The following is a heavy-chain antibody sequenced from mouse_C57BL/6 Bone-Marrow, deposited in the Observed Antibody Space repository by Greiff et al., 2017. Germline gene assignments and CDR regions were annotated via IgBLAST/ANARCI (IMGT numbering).Heavy chain of an antibody. CDR2: IYPGSGST. J-gene: IGHJ3*01. CDR1: GYTFTSYW. D-gene: IGHD2-10*01. CDR3: AAYYGNPAWFAY. V-gene: IGHV1-55*01. Sequence: QVQLQQPGAELVKPGASVKMSCKASGYTFTSYWITWVKQRPGQGLEWIGDIYPGSGSTNYNEKFKSKATLTVDTSSSTAYMQLSSLTSEDSAVYYAAAYYGNPAWFAYWGQGTLVTVSA.